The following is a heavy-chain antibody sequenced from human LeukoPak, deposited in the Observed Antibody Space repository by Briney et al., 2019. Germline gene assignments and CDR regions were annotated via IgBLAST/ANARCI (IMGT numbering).Heavy chain of an antibody. CDR2: TYYSGST. Sequence: SETLSLTCTVSGGSISSYYWSWIRQPPGKGLEWIGYTYYSGSTNYNPSLKSRVTISVDTSKNQFSLKLSSVTAADTAVYYCARLDNWFDPWGQGTLVTVSS. CDR1: GGSISSYY. CDR3: ARLDNWFDP. V-gene: IGHV4-59*01. J-gene: IGHJ5*02.